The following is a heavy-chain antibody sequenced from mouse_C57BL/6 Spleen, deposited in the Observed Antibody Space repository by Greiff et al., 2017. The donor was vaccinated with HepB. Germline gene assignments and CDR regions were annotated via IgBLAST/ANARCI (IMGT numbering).Heavy chain of an antibody. D-gene: IGHD3-1*01. Sequence: QVQLQQPGAELVKPGASVKMSCKASGYTFTSYWITWVKQRPGQGLEWIGDIYPGSGSTNYNEKFKSKATLTVDTSSSTAYMQLSSLTSEDSAVYYCARENLDPTDSYYFDYWGQGTTLTVSS. J-gene: IGHJ2*01. CDR1: GYTFTSYW. V-gene: IGHV1-55*01. CDR2: IYPGSGST. CDR3: ARENLDPTDSYYFDY.